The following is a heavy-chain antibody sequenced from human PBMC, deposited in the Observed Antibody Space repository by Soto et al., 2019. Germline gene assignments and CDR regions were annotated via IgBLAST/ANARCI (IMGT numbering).Heavy chain of an antibody. CDR2: ISWNSNII. CDR3: ARDWSLRIDY. V-gene: IGHV3-9*01. J-gene: IGHJ4*02. CDR1: GFTFDDYG. Sequence: PGGSLRLSCTASGFTFDDYGMHWVRQAPGKGLEWVSAISWNSNIIDYAASVRGRFTTSRDNAKNSLYLQMNSLRAEDTAVYYCARDWSLRIDYWGQGTLVTVSS.